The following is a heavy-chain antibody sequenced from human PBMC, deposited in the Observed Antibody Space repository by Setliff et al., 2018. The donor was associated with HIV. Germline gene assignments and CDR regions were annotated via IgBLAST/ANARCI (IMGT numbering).Heavy chain of an antibody. V-gene: IGHV3-48*01. D-gene: IGHD5-12*01. Sequence: GGSLRLSCTVSGFTFSAFSLIWARQAPGKGLEWLSYIHSTGNPINYADSVRGRFTVSRDNTNNSLSLHMTSLRREDTAVYFCARDFKWLNWFFDLWGRGTLVTVSS. J-gene: IGHJ2*01. CDR3: ARDFKWLNWFFDL. CDR1: GFTFSAFS. CDR2: IHSTGNPI.